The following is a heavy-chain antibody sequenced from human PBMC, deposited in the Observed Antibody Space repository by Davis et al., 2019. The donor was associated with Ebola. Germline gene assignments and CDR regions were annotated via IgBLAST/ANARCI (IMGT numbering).Heavy chain of an antibody. J-gene: IGHJ4*02. CDR2: IYSGGST. CDR3: AKDLGWELNSDFDY. CDR1: GFTFSSYW. V-gene: IGHV3-66*01. D-gene: IGHD1-26*01. Sequence: GESLKISCAASGFTFSSYWMSWVRQAPGKGLEWVSVIYSGGSTYYADSVKGRFTISRDNSKNTLYLQMNSLRAEDTAVYYCAKDLGWELNSDFDYWGQGTLVTVSS.